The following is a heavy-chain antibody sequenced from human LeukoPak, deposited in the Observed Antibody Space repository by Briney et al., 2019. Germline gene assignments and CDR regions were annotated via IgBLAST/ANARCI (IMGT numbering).Heavy chain of an antibody. CDR1: GFTFSSYG. CDR3: AKSLYDYVWGSYGMPFDY. CDR2: IRYDGSNK. V-gene: IGHV3-30*02. Sequence: GGSLRLSCAASGFTFSSYGMHWVRQAPGKGLEWVAFIRYDGSNKYYADSVKGRFTISRDNSKNTLYLQMNSLRAEDTAVYYCAKSLYDYVWGSYGMPFDYWGQGTLVTVSS. D-gene: IGHD3-16*01. J-gene: IGHJ4*02.